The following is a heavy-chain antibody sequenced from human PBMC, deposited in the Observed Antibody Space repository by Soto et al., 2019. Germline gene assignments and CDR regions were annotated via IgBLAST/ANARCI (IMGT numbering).Heavy chain of an antibody. CDR1: GGSISSYY. CDR3: ARDRVVVTAIPHYSYGMDV. V-gene: IGHV4-59*01. D-gene: IGHD2-21*02. CDR2: IYYSGST. Sequence: SETLSLTCTVSGGSISSYYWSWIRQPPGKGLEWIGYIYYSGSTNYNPSLKSRVTISVDTSKNQFSLKLSSVTAADTAVYYCARDRVVVTAIPHYSYGMDVWGQGTTVTVSS. J-gene: IGHJ6*02.